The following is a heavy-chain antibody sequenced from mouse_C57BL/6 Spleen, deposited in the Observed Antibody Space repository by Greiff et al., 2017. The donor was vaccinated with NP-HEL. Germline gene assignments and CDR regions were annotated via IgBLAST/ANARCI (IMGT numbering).Heavy chain of an antibody. CDR3: ARDMGNYIRWEAMDY. Sequence: QVQLQQSGPELVKPGASVKISCKASGYTLTDYYINWVKQRPGQGLEWIGWIFPGSGSTYYNEKFKGKATLTVDKSSSTAYMLLSSLTSEDSAVYFCARDMGNYIRWEAMDYWGQGTSVTVSS. CDR2: IFPGSGST. D-gene: IGHD2-1*01. V-gene: IGHV1-75*01. CDR1: GYTLTDYY. J-gene: IGHJ4*01.